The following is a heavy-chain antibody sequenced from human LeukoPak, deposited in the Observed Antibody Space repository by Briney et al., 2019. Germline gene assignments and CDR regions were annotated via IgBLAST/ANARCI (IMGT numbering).Heavy chain of an antibody. V-gene: IGHV3-48*01. D-gene: IGHD2-2*01. J-gene: IGHJ6*02. Sequence: GGSLRLSCAASGFTFSSYSMNWVRQAPGKGLEWVSYISSSSSTIYYADSVKGRFTISRDNGKNSLYLQMNSLRAEDTAVYYCASIASPAAIYYYYYGMDVWGQGTTVTVSS. CDR3: ASIASPAAIYYYYYGMDV. CDR1: GFTFSSYS. CDR2: ISSSSSTI.